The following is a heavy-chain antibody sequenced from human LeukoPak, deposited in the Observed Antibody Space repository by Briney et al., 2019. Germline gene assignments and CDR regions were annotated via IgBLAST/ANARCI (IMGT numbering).Heavy chain of an antibody. D-gene: IGHD3-22*01. J-gene: IGHJ5*02. CDR2: IYPGDSDT. Sequence: GESLKVFCKGSGYSFTSYWIGWVRQMPGKGLEWMGIIYPGDSDTRYSPSFQGQVTISADKSISTAYLQWSSLKASDTAMYYCARQYYYDSSGYYYNWFDPWGQGTLVTVSS. CDR1: GYSFTSYW. CDR3: ARQYYYDSSGYYYNWFDP. V-gene: IGHV5-51*01.